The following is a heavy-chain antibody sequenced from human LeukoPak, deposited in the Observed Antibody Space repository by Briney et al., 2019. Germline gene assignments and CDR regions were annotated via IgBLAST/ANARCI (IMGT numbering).Heavy chain of an antibody. CDR3: AREYYDYVWGSSPSDV. V-gene: IGHV4-38-2*02. D-gene: IGHD3-16*01. Sequence: SETLSLTCTVSGNSISSTTYHWGWIRQPPGKGLEWIGSIYHSGSTYYNPSLKSRVTISVDTSKNQFSLKLSSVTAADTAVYYCAREYYDYVWGSSPSDVWGKGTTVTVSS. J-gene: IGHJ6*04. CDR1: GNSISSTTYH. CDR2: IYHSGST.